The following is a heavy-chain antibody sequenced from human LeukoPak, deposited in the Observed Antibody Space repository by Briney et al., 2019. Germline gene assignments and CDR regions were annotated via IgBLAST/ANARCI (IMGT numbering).Heavy chain of an antibody. D-gene: IGHD1-1*01. CDR3: ARDQNWSFDS. CDR2: IWSDSSI. V-gene: IGHV3-48*01. CDR1: GFTFSSYA. J-gene: IGHJ4*02. Sequence: GGSLRLSCAASGFTFSSYAMSWVRQAPGKGLEWISYIWSDSSISYADSVKGRFTVSRDNDNNSLYLQMNSLRVEDTGVYYCARDQNWSFDSWGQGTLVTVSS.